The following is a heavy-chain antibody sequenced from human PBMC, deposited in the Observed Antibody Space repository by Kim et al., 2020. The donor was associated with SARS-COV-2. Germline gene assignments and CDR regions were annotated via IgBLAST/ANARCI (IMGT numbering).Heavy chain of an antibody. J-gene: IGHJ4*02. D-gene: IGHD3-22*01. CDR2: ISSSSRYI. CDR1: GFTFSSYS. Sequence: GGSLRLSCAASGFTFSSYSMNWVRQAPGKGLEWVSSISSSSRYIYYADSVKGRFTISRDNDKNSLYLQMNSLRAEDTAVYYCAREYYYDSSGYPVSYWGQGTLVTVSS. V-gene: IGHV3-21*01. CDR3: AREYYYDSSGYPVSY.